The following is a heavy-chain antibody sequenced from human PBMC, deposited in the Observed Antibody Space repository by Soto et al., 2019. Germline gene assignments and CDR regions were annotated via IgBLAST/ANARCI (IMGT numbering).Heavy chain of an antibody. CDR3: ARAPTHNGYELNFDY. V-gene: IGHV3-30-3*01. J-gene: IGHJ4*02. CDR1: GFTFSSYA. CDR2: ISYDGSNK. Sequence: QVQLVESGGGVVQPGRSLRLSCAASGFTFSSYAMHWVRQAPGKGLEWVAVISYDGSNKYYADSVKGRFTNSRDNSKYTPYLQMNSLRAEDTAVYYCARAPTHNGYELNFDYWCQGTLFTVSS. D-gene: IGHD5-12*01.